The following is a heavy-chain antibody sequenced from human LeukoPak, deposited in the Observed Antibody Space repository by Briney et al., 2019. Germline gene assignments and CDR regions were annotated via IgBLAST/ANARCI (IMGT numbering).Heavy chain of an antibody. V-gene: IGHV3-11*04. CDR2: ISSSGSTI. J-gene: IGHJ3*02. D-gene: IGHD5-12*01. CDR1: GFTFSDYY. Sequence: GGSLRLSCAASGFTFSDYYMSWIRQAPGKGLEWVSYISSSGSTIYYADSAKGRFTISRDNAKNSLYLQMNSLRAEDTAVYYCARERIQWSDAFDIWGQGTMVTVSS. CDR3: ARERIQWSDAFDI.